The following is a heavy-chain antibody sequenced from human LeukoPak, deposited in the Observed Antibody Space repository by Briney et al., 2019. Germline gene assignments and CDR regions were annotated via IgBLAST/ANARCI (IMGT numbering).Heavy chain of an antibody. CDR3: ARDHARLVIRSDAWFDP. CDR1: GYTFTSYG. V-gene: IGHV1-18*01. D-gene: IGHD3-9*01. Sequence: ASVKVSCKASGYTFTSYGISWVRQAPGQGLEWMGWISAYNGNTNYAQKLQGRVTMTTDTSTSTAYMELRSLRSDDTAVYYCARDHARLVIRSDAWFDPWGQGTLVTVSS. J-gene: IGHJ5*02. CDR2: ISAYNGNT.